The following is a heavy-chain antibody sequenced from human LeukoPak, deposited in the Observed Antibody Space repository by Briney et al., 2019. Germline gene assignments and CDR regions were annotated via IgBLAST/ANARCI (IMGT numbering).Heavy chain of an antibody. CDR2: LYHSGST. CDR1: GASIRSGGYS. CDR3: ARDSWGYCSGGSCSAENF. Sequence: SETLSLTCTVSGASIRSGGYSWRWIRPPTGRGLEWIGYLYHSGSTYYNPPLKSRVTISVDRSKNQFSLKLSSVTAADTAVYYCARDSWGYCSGGSCSAENFWGQGTLVTVSS. V-gene: IGHV4-30-2*01. D-gene: IGHD2-15*01. J-gene: IGHJ4*02.